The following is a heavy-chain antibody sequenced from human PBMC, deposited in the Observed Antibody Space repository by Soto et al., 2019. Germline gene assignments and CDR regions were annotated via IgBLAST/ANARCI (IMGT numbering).Heavy chain of an antibody. CDR2: IRSKAYGGTT. V-gene: IGHV3-49*03. CDR3: TRTRNYDILTGYQYYFDY. Sequence: EVPLVESGGGLVQPGRSLRLSCTASGFTFGDYAMSWFRQAPGKGLEWVGFIRSKAYGGTTEYAASVKGRFTISRDDSKSIAYLQMNSLKTEDTAVYYCTRTRNYDILTGYQYYFDYWGQGTLVTVSS. J-gene: IGHJ4*02. CDR1: GFTFGDYA. D-gene: IGHD3-9*01.